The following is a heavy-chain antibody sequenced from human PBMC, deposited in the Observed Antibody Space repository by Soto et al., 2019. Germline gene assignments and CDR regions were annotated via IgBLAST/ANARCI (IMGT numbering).Heavy chain of an antibody. CDR2: INHSGST. CDR1: GGSFSGYY. D-gene: IGHD3-10*01. V-gene: IGHV4-34*01. CDR3: ARVMPYGSGSYHDNWFDP. Sequence: SETLSLTCAVYGGSFSGYYWSWIRQPPGKGLEWIGEINHSGSTNYNPSLKSRVTISVDTSKNQFSLKLSSVTAADTAVYYCARVMPYGSGSYHDNWFDPWGQGTLVTVSS. J-gene: IGHJ5*02.